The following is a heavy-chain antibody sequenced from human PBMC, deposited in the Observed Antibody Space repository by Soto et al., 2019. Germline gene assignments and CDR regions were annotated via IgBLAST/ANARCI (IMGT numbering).Heavy chain of an antibody. V-gene: IGHV3-53*01. D-gene: IGHD2-21*01. Sequence: GGSLRLSCAASGFTFNAYTMHWVRQAPGKGLEWVSVIYSGGSTYYADSVKGRFTISRDNSKNTLYLQMNSLRAEDTAVYYCARGSAISSEPFDPWGQGTLVTVSS. CDR1: GFTFNAYT. CDR2: IYSGGST. J-gene: IGHJ5*02. CDR3: ARGSAISSEPFDP.